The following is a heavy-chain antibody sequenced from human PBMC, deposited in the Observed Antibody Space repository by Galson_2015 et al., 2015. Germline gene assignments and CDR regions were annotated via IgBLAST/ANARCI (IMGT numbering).Heavy chain of an antibody. Sequence: SLRLSCAASDFSFADYPISWFRQAPGKGLEWVGFIRSNTFTGTTEYAASVRGRFTISRDDSKSIAYLQMNSLKTEDTAVYYCSRALGYDSRTFDYWGQGTLVTVSS. V-gene: IGHV3-49*03. CDR1: DFSFADYP. D-gene: IGHD3-3*01. J-gene: IGHJ4*02. CDR3: SRALGYDSRTFDY. CDR2: IRSNTFTGTT.